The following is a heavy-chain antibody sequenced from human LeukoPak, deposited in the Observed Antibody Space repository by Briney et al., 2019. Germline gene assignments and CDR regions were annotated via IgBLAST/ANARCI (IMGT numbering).Heavy chain of an antibody. D-gene: IGHD3-10*01. CDR1: GFTFSSYS. CDR3: VKGHHYGSGSYWV. CDR2: ISASDGRT. Sequence: GGSLRLSCAASGFTFSSYSMHWVRQAPGKGLEWVSAISASDGRTHYADSVKGRFTVSRDNSKNTLFLQMNSLRAEDTAVYYCVKGHHYGSGSYWVWGQGTLVTVSS. V-gene: IGHV3-23*01. J-gene: IGHJ4*02.